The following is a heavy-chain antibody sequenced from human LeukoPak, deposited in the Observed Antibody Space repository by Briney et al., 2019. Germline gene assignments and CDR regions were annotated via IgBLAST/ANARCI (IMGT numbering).Heavy chain of an antibody. CDR1: GFTFSNYI. CDR2: ITSSSGYI. CDR3: ARDFEERNSYLADFDY. D-gene: IGHD1-1*01. Sequence: GGSLRLSCAASGFTFSNYIMNWVRQAPGKGLEWVSSITSSSGYIYYADSVKGRFTISRDNAKNSLYLRMNSLRADDTAVYYCARDFEERNSYLADFDYWGQGTLVTVSS. V-gene: IGHV3-21*01. J-gene: IGHJ4*02.